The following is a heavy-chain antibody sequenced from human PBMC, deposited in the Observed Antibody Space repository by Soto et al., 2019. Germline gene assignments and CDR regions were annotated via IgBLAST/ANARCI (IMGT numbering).Heavy chain of an antibody. CDR2: ISGSGGST. D-gene: IGHD7-27*01. J-gene: IGHJ3*02. CDR3: AKVPGGDDAFDI. Sequence: PGWSLRLSCASSVFTFSSYAMSWVRQAPGKGLEWVSAISGSGGSTYYADSVKGRFTISRDNSKNTLYLQMNSLRAEDTAVYYCAKVPGGDDAFDIWGQGTMVTVSS. V-gene: IGHV3-23*01. CDR1: VFTFSSYA.